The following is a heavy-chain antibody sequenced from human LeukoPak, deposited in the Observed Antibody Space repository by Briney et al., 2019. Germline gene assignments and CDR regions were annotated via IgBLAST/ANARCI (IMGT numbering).Heavy chain of an antibody. Sequence: GSSVKVSCKASGGTFSSYAISWVRQAPGQELEWMGRIIPILGIANYAQKFQGRVTITADKSTSTAYMELSSLRSEDTAVYYCARPYSSGWTYFDYWGQGTLVTVSS. J-gene: IGHJ4*02. CDR3: ARPYSSGWTYFDY. CDR1: GGTFSSYA. V-gene: IGHV1-69*04. CDR2: IIPILGIA. D-gene: IGHD6-19*01.